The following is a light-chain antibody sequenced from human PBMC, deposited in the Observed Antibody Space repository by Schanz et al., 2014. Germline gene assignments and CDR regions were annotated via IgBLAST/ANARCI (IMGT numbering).Light chain of an antibody. Sequence: DIQMTQSPSTLSASVGDRVTITCRASQSISSWLAWYQQKPGKAPKLLIYDASSLESGVPSRFSGSGSGTDFTLIISGLQSEDFATYYCQQYYSFPRTFGQGTKVEIK. CDR1: QSISSW. V-gene: IGKV1-5*01. CDR2: DAS. CDR3: QQYYSFPRT. J-gene: IGKJ1*01.